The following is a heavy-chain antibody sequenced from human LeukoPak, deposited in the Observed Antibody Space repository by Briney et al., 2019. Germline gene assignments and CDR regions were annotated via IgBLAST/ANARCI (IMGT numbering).Heavy chain of an antibody. CDR1: GYSISSAYY. V-gene: IGHV4-38-2*02. J-gene: IGHJ5*02. CDR2: MYHSGST. Sequence: PSETLSLTCSVSGYSISSAYYWGWIRQPPGKGLEWIGTMYHSGSTNYNPSLKSRVTISVDTSKNQFSLKLSSVTAADTAVYYCARASSEIHCSGGSCYSYGGWFDPWGQGTLVTVSS. D-gene: IGHD2-15*01. CDR3: ARASSEIHCSGGSCYSYGGWFDP.